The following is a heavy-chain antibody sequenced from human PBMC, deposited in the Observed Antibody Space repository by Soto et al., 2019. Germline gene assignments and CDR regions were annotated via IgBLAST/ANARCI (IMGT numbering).Heavy chain of an antibody. V-gene: IGHV4-34*01. CDR2: INPTGST. J-gene: IGHJ5*02. D-gene: IGHD3-16*02. CDR3: ARANGLRLGELSWGGPNWFDP. CDR1: GGSFIGYY. Sequence: QVRLQQWGAGLLKPSETLSLTCAVYGGSFIGYYWSWIRQPPGKGLEWIGEINPTGSTNYNPSLTSRVTIFIDTSKNQFSLKLSSVTAADTAMYYCARANGLRLGELSWGGPNWFDPWGQGTLVTVSS.